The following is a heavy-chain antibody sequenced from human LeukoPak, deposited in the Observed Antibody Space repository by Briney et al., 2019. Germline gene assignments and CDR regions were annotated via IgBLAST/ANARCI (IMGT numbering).Heavy chain of an antibody. D-gene: IGHD3-9*01. J-gene: IGHJ5*02. CDR3: AKDRELTGWFDP. Sequence: GGSLRLSCPASGFTFSSYAMSWVRQAPGKGLEWVSAISGSGGSTYYADSVKGRFTISRDNSKNTLYLQMNSLRAEDTAVYYCAKDRELTGWFDPWGQGTLVTVSS. CDR2: ISGSGGST. CDR1: GFTFSSYA. V-gene: IGHV3-23*01.